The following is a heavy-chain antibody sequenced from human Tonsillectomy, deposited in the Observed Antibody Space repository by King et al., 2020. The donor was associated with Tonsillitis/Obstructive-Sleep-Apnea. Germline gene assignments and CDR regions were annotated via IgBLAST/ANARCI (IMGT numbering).Heavy chain of an antibody. Sequence: VQLVESGAEVKKPGESLKISCKGSGYSVTNYSIGWVRQMPGKGLEWMGIIFPGDSDARYTPSFQGQVTISADKSISTAYLQLSSLKASDTAMYYCARRGGDHSNYVNHWGQGTLVTVSS. CDR2: IFPGDSDA. J-gene: IGHJ4*02. CDR3: ARRGGDHSNYVNH. CDR1: GYSVTNYS. D-gene: IGHD4-11*01. V-gene: IGHV5-51*01.